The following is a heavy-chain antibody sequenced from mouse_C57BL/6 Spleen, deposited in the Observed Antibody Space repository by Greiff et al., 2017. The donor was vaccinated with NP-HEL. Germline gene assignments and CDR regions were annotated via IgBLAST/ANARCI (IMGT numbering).Heavy chain of an antibody. D-gene: IGHD1-1*01. Sequence: VQLQQSGAELARPVSSFPLSFPSSGYTFTSYCISWVTQRPGQGLEWIGEIYPRLGPPSYNEKFKGKATLTADKSSSTAYMELRSLTSEDSAVYFCARGDYYGSQPFDYWGQGTTLTVSS. CDR3: ARGDYYGSQPFDY. CDR1: GYTFTSYC. V-gene: IGHV1-81*01. J-gene: IGHJ2*01. CDR2: IYPRLGPP.